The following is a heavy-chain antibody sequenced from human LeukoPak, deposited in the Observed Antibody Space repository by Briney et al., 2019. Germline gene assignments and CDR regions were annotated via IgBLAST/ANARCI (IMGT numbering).Heavy chain of an antibody. V-gene: IGHV3-74*01. D-gene: IGHD1-1*01. J-gene: IGHJ4*02. CDR3: ARGNVGPDY. CDR2: INKDGSDI. CDR1: GFTFSSHW. Sequence: GGSLRLSCAVSGFTFSSHWMHWVRQAPGKGLVWVSRINKDGSDIKYADSVKGRFTMSRDNAQNTLYLQMNSLRAEDTAVYYCARGNVGPDYWGQGTLVTVSS.